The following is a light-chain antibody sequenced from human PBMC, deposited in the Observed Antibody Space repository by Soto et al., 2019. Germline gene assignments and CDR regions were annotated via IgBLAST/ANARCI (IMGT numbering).Light chain of an antibody. CDR1: SSNIGAGDG. CDR2: SNT. V-gene: IGLV1-40*01. J-gene: IGLJ2*01. CDR3: QSYDGGLTV. Sequence: QSVLTQPPSVSGAPGQQVTISCTGSSSNIGAGDGVQWYQQLPGTAPKLLIYSNTRRPSGVPDRFSGSRSGTSASLDITGLQAEDEADYFCQSYDGGLTVFGGGTKLTVL.